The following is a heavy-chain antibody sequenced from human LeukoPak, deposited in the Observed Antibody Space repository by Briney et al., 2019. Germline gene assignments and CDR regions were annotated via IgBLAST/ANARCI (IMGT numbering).Heavy chain of an antibody. J-gene: IGHJ3*02. V-gene: IGHV3-48*02. CDR2: ISSSSSTI. Sequence: GSLRLSCAASGFTFSSYSMNWVRQAPGKGLGWVSYISSSSSTIYYADSVKGRFTISRDNAKNSLYLQMNSLRDEDTAVYYCARSHSGLVALLFDHAFDIWGQGTMVTVSS. CDR3: ARSHSGLVALLFDHAFDI. CDR1: GFTFSSYS. D-gene: IGHD6-25*01.